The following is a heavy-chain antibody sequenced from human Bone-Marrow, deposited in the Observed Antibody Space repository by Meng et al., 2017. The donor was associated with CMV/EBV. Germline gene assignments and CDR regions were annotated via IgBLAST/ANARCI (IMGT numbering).Heavy chain of an antibody. CDR1: GFTFSSYS. V-gene: IGHV3-30*02. CDR2: IRYDGSNK. CDR3: AKDYYYGSGSYYYFDY. J-gene: IGHJ4*02. D-gene: IGHD3-10*01. Sequence: GESLKISCAASGFTFSSYSMNWVRQAPGKGLEWVAFIRYDGSNKYYADSVKGRFTISRDNSKNTLYLQMNSLRAEDTAVYYCAKDYYYGSGSYYYFDYWGQGTLVTVSS.